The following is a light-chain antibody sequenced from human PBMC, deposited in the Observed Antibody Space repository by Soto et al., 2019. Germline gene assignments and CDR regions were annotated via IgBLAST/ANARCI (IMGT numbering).Light chain of an antibody. Sequence: QSVLTQPPSASGTPGQRVTISASGSSSNIGSNPVSWYQQRPGTAPKLLIYDNDERPSGVPVRFSGSKSATSASLAISGLQSEDEGDYYCVTWDDSRNGYVFGPGTKVTVL. CDR3: VTWDDSRNGYV. CDR2: DND. CDR1: SSNIGSNP. V-gene: IGLV1-44*01. J-gene: IGLJ1*01.